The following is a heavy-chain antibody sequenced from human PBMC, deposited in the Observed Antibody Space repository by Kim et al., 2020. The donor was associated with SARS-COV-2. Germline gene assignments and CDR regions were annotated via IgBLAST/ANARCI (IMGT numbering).Heavy chain of an antibody. CDR1: GFTFGDYA. J-gene: IGHJ6*02. V-gene: IGHV3-49*03. CDR2: IRSKAYGGTT. Sequence: GGSLRLSCTASGFTFGDYAMSWFRQAPGKGLEWVGFIRSKAYGGTTEYAASVKGRFTISRDDSKSIAYLQMNSLKTEDTAVYYCTRDGGIQYCSSTSCYDHPFGGPYGMDVWGQGTTVTVSS. D-gene: IGHD2-2*01. CDR3: TRDGGIQYCSSTSCYDHPFGGPYGMDV.